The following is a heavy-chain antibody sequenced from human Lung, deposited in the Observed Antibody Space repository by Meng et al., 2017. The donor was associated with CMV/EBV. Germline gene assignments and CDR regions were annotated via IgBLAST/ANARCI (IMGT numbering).Heavy chain of an antibody. CDR1: GGSISSSSYY. D-gene: IGHD3-22*01. J-gene: IGHJ4*02. CDR2: IYYSGST. CDR3: ARQGSVYYYDSSGQSPDY. Sequence: ESLRLSCTVSGGSISSSSYYWGWIRQPPGKGLEWIGSIYYSGSTYYNPSLKSRVTISVDTSKNQFSLKLSSVTAADTAVYYCARQGSVYYYDSSGQSPDYWGQGTLVTVSS. V-gene: IGHV4-39*01.